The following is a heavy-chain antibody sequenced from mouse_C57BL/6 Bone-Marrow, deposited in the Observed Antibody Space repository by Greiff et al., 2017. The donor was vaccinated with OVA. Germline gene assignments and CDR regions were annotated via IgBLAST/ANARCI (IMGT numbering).Heavy chain of an antibody. CDR3: ASRGERGAMDY. CDR2: IWGVGST. Sequence: VHLVESGPGLVAPSQSLSITCTVSGFSLTSYGVDWVRQSPGKGLEWLGVIWGVGSTNYNSALKSRLSISKDNSKSQVFLKMNSLQTDDTAMYYCASRGERGAMDYWGQGTSVTVSS. V-gene: IGHV2-6*01. CDR1: GFSLTSYG. J-gene: IGHJ4*01.